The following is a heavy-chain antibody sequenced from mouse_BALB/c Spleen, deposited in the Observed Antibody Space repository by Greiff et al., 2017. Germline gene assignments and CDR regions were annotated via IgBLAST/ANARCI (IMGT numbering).Heavy chain of an antibody. V-gene: IGHV1-5*01. CDR3: TRGLLRSFAY. Sequence: EVQLQQSGTVLARPGASVKMSCKASGYSFTSYWMHWVKQRPGQGLEWIGAIYPGNSDTSYNQKFKGKAKLTAVTSSSTAYMELSSLTNEDSAVYYCTRGLLRSFAYWGQGTLVTVSA. D-gene: IGHD1-1*01. J-gene: IGHJ3*01. CDR1: GYSFTSYW. CDR2: IYPGNSDT.